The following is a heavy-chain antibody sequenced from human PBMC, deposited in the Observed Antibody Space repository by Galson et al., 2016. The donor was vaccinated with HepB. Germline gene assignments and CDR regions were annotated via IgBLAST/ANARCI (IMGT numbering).Heavy chain of an antibody. CDR1: GFTFSSYA. D-gene: IGHD1-20*01. J-gene: IGHJ4*02. CDR2: ISVGGGST. Sequence: SLRLSCAASGFTFSSYAMSWVRQAPGKGLEWVSAISVGGGSTYYADSVKGRFTISRDDSKNTLYLQMSSLRAEDTAVYYCAKVIVTGTTGGCFDYWGQGTLVTVSS. CDR3: AKVIVTGTTGGCFDY. V-gene: IGHV3-23*01.